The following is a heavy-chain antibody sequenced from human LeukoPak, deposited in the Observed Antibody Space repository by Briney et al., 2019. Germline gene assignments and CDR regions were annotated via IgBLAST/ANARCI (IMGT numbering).Heavy chain of an antibody. V-gene: IGHV4-4*07. CDR2: IYTSGST. J-gene: IGHJ4*02. CDR3: ARDPNSAL. D-gene: IGHD2-21*01. CDR1: GGSISSYY. Sequence: SETLSLTCTVSGGSISSYYWSWIRQPAGKELEWIGRIYTSGSTNYNYNPSLKSRVTLSVDTSKNQFSLKLSSVTAADTAVYYCARDPNSALWGQGTLVTVFS.